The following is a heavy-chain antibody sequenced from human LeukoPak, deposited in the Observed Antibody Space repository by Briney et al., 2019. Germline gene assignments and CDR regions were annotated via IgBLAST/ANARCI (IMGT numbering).Heavy chain of an antibody. CDR3: ARDGPFLGYCGGDCYSGDY. Sequence: VKVSCQASGYTFTSYGISWVRQAPGQGLEWMGWISAYNGNTNYAQKLQGRVTMTTDTSTSTAYMELRSLRSDDTAVYYCARDGPFLGYCGGDCYSGDYWGQGTLVTVSS. J-gene: IGHJ4*02. D-gene: IGHD2-21*01. CDR2: ISAYNGNT. V-gene: IGHV1-18*01. CDR1: GYTFTSYG.